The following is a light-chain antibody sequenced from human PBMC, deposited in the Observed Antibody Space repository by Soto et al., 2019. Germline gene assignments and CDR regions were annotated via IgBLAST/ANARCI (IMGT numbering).Light chain of an antibody. CDR2: EVS. J-gene: IGLJ1*01. CDR1: SSDVGGYDY. Sequence: QSVLTQPASVSRSPGQSVTISCTGTSSDVGGYDYVSWYQQHPGKAPKLMIYEVSKRPSGVPDRFSGSKSGNTASLTVSGLQAEDEADYYCSSYAGSSTYVFGTGTKVTVL. V-gene: IGLV2-8*01. CDR3: SSYAGSSTYV.